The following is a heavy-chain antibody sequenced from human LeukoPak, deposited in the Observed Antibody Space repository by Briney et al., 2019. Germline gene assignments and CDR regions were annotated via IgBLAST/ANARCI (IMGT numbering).Heavy chain of an antibody. Sequence: GGSLRLSCAASGFTFSSYSMNWVRQAPGKGPEWVSSISSSSSYIYYADSVKGRFTISRDNAKNLLYLQMNSLRAEDTAVYYCARGGGSYCFDYWGQGTLVTVSS. V-gene: IGHV3-21*01. CDR2: ISSSSSYI. D-gene: IGHD1-26*01. CDR1: GFTFSSYS. J-gene: IGHJ4*02. CDR3: ARGGGSYCFDY.